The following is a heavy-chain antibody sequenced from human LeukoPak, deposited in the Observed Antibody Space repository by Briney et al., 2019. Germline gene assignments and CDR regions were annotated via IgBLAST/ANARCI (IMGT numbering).Heavy chain of an antibody. D-gene: IGHD2-15*01. CDR3: ARESHIVVVVAATRGGFDY. J-gene: IGHJ4*02. V-gene: IGHV3-33*08. CDR2: IWYDGSNK. Sequence: GGSLRLSCAASGFTFSSYGMHWVRQAPGKGLEWVAVIWYDGSNKYYADSVKGRFTISRDNSKNTLYLQMNSLRAEDTAVYYCARESHIVVVVAATRGGFDYWGQGTLVTVSS. CDR1: GFTFSSYG.